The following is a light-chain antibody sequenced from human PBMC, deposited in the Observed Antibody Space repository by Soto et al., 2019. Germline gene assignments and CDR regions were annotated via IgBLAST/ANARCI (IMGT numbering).Light chain of an antibody. CDR2: DTT. V-gene: IGLV7-46*01. CDR3: LLSYNGPYV. CDR1: TGAVTNGHY. J-gene: IGLJ1*01. Sequence: AVVTQDPSLTVSRGGTVTLTFGSSTGAVTNGHYPYWFQQKPGQAPRTLIYDTTNRHSWTPARFSGSLLGGKAALTLSGAQPEDEAEYYCLLSYNGPYVFGTGTKVTVL.